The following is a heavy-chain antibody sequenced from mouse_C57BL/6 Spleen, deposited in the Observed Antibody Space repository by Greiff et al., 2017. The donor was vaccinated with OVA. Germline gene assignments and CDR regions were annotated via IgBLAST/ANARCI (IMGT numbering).Heavy chain of an antibody. Sequence: EVQLVESGGDLVKPGGSLKLSCAASGFTFSSYGMSWVRQTPDKRLEWVATISSGGSYTYYPDSVKGRFTISRDNAKNTLYLQMSSLKSEDTAMYYCARALLGDAMDYWGQGTSVTVSS. D-gene: IGHD1-2*01. J-gene: IGHJ4*01. V-gene: IGHV5-6*01. CDR1: GFTFSSYG. CDR2: ISSGGSYT. CDR3: ARALLGDAMDY.